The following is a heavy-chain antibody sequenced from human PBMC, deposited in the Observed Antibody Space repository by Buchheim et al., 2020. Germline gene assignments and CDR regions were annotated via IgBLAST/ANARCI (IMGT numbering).Heavy chain of an antibody. CDR1: GGSISRGGYY. Sequence: QVQLQESGPGLVKPSQTLSLSCVVSGGSISRGGYYWSWIRQHPGKGLEWIGYTFYSGSTSYNPSLKSRVSISVDTSKNQFSLKLNSVTAADTAVYYCARTVSKWDYYFDYWGQG. CDR2: TFYSGST. CDR3: ARTVSKWDYYFDY. V-gene: IGHV4-31*11. J-gene: IGHJ4*02. D-gene: IGHD1-26*01.